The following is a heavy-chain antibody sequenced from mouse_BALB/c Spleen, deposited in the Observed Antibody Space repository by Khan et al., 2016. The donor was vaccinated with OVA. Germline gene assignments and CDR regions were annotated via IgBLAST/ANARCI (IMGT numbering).Heavy chain of an antibody. V-gene: IGHV1-53*01. D-gene: IGHD2-10*02. CDR2: INPNNDDT. CDR3: TRTGYGNPFAY. J-gene: IGHJ3*01. Sequence: VQLQESGTELVKPGASVKLSCKASGYIFTSYYMYWVMQRPGQGLEWIGGINPNNDDTVFNEKFKSKATLTVDKSSSIAYMQLSSLTSEDSAVYYCTRTGYGNPFAYWGQGTLVTVSA. CDR1: GYIFTSYY.